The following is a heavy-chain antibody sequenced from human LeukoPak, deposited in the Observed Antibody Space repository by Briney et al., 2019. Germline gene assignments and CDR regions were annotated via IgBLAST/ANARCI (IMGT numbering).Heavy chain of an antibody. D-gene: IGHD1-26*01. CDR3: ARASYSGAMGGYYYYGMDV. CDR2: IIPIFGTA. CDR1: GGTFSSYA. V-gene: IGHV1-69*06. Sequence: GASVKVSCKASGGTFSSYAIRWVRQAPGQGLEWMGGIIPIFGTANYAQKFQGRVTITADKSTSTAYMELSSLRSEDTAVYYCARASYSGAMGGYYYYGMDVWGKGTTVTVSS. J-gene: IGHJ6*04.